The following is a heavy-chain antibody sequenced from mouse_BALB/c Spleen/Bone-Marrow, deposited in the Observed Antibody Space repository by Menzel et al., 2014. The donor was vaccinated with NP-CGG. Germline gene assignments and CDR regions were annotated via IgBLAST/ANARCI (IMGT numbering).Heavy chain of an antibody. CDR2: IYPSDSYT. V-gene: IGHV1-69*02. CDR1: GYTFTSYW. CDR3: TRLYGSTYVAYGTDY. Sequence: QVQLQQPGAELVRPGASVKLSCKASGYTFTSYWINWVKQRPGQGLEWIGNIYPSDSYTNYNQKFKDKATLTVDKSLSTAYMQLSSPTSEDSAVYYCTRLYGSTYVAYGTDYWGQGTSVTVSS. D-gene: IGHD1-1*01. J-gene: IGHJ4*01.